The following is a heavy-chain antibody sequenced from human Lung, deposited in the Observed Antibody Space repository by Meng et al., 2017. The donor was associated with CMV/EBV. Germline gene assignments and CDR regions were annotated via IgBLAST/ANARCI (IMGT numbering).Heavy chain of an antibody. CDR1: GDTFRSHA. Sequence: SVKVSCKASGDTFRSHAISWVRQAPGQGLEWMGGIIPILGIATYAQKFQGRVAIAADKSTTTAYMELSRLRSEDTAVYFCARALYYYDSSGYYPYFDYWGHGTLVTVSS. J-gene: IGHJ4*03. CDR2: IIPILGIA. V-gene: IGHV1-69*10. D-gene: IGHD3-22*01. CDR3: ARALYYYDSSGYYPYFDY.